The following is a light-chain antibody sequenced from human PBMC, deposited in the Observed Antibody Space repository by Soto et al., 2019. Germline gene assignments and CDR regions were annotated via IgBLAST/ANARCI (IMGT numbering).Light chain of an antibody. CDR2: GTS. J-gene: IGKJ5*01. V-gene: IGKV3-20*01. CDR1: QSVSSNY. Sequence: IVLTQSPGTLSLSPGERATLSCRASQSVSSNYLAWYQQKPGQAPRLLIYGTSSRATGIPDRFSGSGSATDFTLTISRLEPEDAAVYYCQQYGSSPIPFGQGTRLEIK. CDR3: QQYGSSPIP.